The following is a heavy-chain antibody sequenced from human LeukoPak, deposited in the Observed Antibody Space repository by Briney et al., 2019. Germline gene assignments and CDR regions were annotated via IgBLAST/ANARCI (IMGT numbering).Heavy chain of an antibody. J-gene: IGHJ4*02. V-gene: IGHV4-39*01. CDR3: VRAGGYGPVLVKYLY. D-gene: IGHD5-12*01. CDR1: GGSISSRPYC. CDR2: FYYSGST. Sequence: SETLSLTCTVSGGSISSRPYCWGWLRQPPGRGREWLGNFYYSGSTYYKPSLKSRVTISVDTSKNQISLKLSSVTAADTAVYYCVRAGGYGPVLVKYLYWGQGTLVTVSS.